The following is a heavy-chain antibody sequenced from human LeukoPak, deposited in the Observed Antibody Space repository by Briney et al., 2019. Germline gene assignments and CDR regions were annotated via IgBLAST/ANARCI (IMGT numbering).Heavy chain of an antibody. CDR1: GFTFSSYA. D-gene: IGHD4-23*01. V-gene: IGHV3-23*01. Sequence: GGSLRLSCAASGFTFSSYAMSWVRQAPGKGLEWVSAISGSGGSTYYADSVKGRFTTSRDNSKNTLYLQMNSLRAEDTAVYYCAKHRGYGGKSFYYFDYWGQGTLVTLSS. CDR3: AKHRGYGGKSFYYFDY. CDR2: ISGSGGST. J-gene: IGHJ4*02.